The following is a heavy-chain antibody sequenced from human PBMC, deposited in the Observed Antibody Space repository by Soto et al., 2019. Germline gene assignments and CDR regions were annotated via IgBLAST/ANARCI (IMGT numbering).Heavy chain of an antibody. J-gene: IGHJ5*02. V-gene: IGHV4-31*03. CDR3: ARGCTYYAP. Sequence: QVQLQESGPGLVKPSQTLSLTCIVYGGSINSGGYYWSWIRHLPGKGLEWIGYIYYSGNTDYNPSLKIRITISADTSKNQFSLKLRYVTAADTAVYYCARGCTYYAPWGQGILVTVSS. D-gene: IGHD3-3*01. CDR1: GGSINSGGYY. CDR2: IYYSGNT.